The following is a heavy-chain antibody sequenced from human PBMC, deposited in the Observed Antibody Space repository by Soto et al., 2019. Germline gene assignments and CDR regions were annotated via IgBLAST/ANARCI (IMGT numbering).Heavy chain of an antibody. Sequence: QVQLQESGPGLVEPSGTLSVTCVVSGDSISSSHWWSWVRQPPGKGLEWIGEIFHSGTTQYNPSLESRVTMSVDKSNNQLSLKLSSVTAADTAVYYCARQLERGGLPEGFEYWGQGTLATVSS. D-gene: IGHD1-1*01. J-gene: IGHJ4*02. V-gene: IGHV4-4*02. CDR2: IFHSGTT. CDR1: GDSISSSHW. CDR3: ARQLERGGLPEGFEY.